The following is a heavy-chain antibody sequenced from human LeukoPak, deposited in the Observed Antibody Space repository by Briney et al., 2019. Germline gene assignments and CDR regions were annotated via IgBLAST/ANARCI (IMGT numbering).Heavy chain of an antibody. CDR2: FDPEDGET. J-gene: IGHJ4*02. CDR3: ATDLPIYDSSGYRTFDY. D-gene: IGHD3-22*01. V-gene: IGHV1-24*01. Sequence: ASVKVSCKVSGYTLTELSMHWVRQAPGKGLEWMGGFDPEDGETIYAQKFQGRVTMTEDTSTDTAYMELSSLRSEDTAVYYCATDLPIYDSSGYRTFDYWGQGTLVTVSS. CDR1: GYTLTELS.